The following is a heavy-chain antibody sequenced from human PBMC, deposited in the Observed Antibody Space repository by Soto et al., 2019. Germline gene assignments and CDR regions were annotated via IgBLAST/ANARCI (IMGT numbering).Heavy chain of an antibody. Sequence: ASVKVSCKAFGYTFTSYYMHWVRQAPGQGLEWMGILNPSGGSTSYAQKFQGRVTMTRDTSTSTVYMELSSLRSEDTAVYYCARGDPYYYDSRGLIDYWGQGTLVTVSS. V-gene: IGHV1-46*01. CDR3: ARGDPYYYDSRGLIDY. D-gene: IGHD3-22*01. CDR1: GYTFTSYY. J-gene: IGHJ4*02. CDR2: LNPSGGST.